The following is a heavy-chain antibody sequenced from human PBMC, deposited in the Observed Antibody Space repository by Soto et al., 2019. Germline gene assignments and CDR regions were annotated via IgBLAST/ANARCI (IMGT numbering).Heavy chain of an antibody. CDR3: GSLTWNYADY. CDR2: IRGDGSGT. V-gene: IGHV3-74*01. Sequence: VQLVESGGGLVQPGGSLTLSCAASGFSFSSYWMHWVRQPPGKGLVWVSGIRGDGSGTSCADSVKGRFTISRDNAKNTLYLQIDSLRPEDTAVYYCGSLTWNYADYWGQGTLVTVSS. CDR1: GFSFSSYW. J-gene: IGHJ4*02. D-gene: IGHD1-7*01.